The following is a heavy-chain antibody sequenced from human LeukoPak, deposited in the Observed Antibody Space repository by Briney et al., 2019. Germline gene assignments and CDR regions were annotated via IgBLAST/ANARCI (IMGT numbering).Heavy chain of an antibody. J-gene: IGHJ6*02. Sequence: SQTLSLTCAISGDSISSISVAWNWIRQSPSRGLEWLGRTYYRSKWYYEYAVSVKSRINISPDTSKNQFSLQLTSVTPEDTAVYYCSLARSEYHYGMDVWGQGTTVTVSS. CDR3: SLARSEYHYGMDV. V-gene: IGHV6-1*01. CDR2: TYYRSKWYY. CDR1: GDSISSISVA.